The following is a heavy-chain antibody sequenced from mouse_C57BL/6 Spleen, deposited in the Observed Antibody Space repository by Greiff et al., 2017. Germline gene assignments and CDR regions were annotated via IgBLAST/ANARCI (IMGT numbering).Heavy chain of an antibody. CDR3: ARRDGQGYAMDY. Sequence: VQLQQSGAELVKPGASVKISCKASGYAFSSYWMNWVKQRPGKGLEWIGQIYPGDGDTNYNGKFKGKATLTADKSSSTAYMQHSSLTSEDSAVYFCARRDGQGYAMDYWGQGTSVTVSS. V-gene: IGHV1-80*01. CDR1: GYAFSSYW. CDR2: IYPGDGDT. J-gene: IGHJ4*01. D-gene: IGHD2-3*01.